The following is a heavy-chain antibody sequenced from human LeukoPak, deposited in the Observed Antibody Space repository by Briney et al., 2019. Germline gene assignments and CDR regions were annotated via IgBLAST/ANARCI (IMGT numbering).Heavy chain of an antibody. J-gene: IGHJ4*02. CDR2: IYTSGST. CDR3: ARSPLEYDFWSGRRYYFDY. D-gene: IGHD3-3*01. CDR1: GGSISSGNYF. Sequence: SQTLSLTCTVSGGSISSGNYFWSWIRQPAGKGREWVGRIYTSGSTNYNPSLKSRVTISVDTSKNQFSLKLSSVTAADTAVYYCARSPLEYDFWSGRRYYFDYWGQGTLVTVSS. V-gene: IGHV4-61*02.